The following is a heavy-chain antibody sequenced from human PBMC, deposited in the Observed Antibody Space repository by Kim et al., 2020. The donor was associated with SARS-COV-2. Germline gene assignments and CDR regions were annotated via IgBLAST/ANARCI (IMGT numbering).Heavy chain of an antibody. CDR3: ARAGHYDTSGYLRDFDY. J-gene: IGHJ4*02. V-gene: IGHV3-11*04. D-gene: IGHD3-22*01. Sequence: KGHLTITRDNTKNSLFLQMNSLRADDTAVYYCARAGHYDTSGYLRDFDYWGQGTLVTVSS.